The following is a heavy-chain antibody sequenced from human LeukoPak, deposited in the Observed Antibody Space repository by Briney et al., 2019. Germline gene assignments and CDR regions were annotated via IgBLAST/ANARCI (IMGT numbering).Heavy chain of an antibody. V-gene: IGHV3-11*01. CDR3: ARDLDRQQLMYFQH. Sequence: GSLXLSCAASGFTLSDYYMSWIRQAPGKGLEWVSYISSSGSTIYYADSVKGRFTISRDNAKNSLYLQMNSLRAEDTAVYYCARDLDRQQLMYFQHWGQGTLVTVSS. D-gene: IGHD6-13*01. J-gene: IGHJ1*01. CDR1: GFTLSDYY. CDR2: ISSSGSTI.